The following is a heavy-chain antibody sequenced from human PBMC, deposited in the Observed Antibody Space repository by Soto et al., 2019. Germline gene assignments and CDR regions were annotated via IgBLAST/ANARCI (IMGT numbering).Heavy chain of an antibody. J-gene: IGHJ4*02. CDR1: GFTFSSYA. CDR2: ISYDGSNK. Sequence: QVQLVESGGGVVQPGRSLRLSCAASGFTFSSYAMHWVRQAPGKGLEWVAVISYDGSNKYYADSVKGRFTISRDNSKNTLYLQMNSLRAEDTAVYYCARDSYDSSGSIDYWGQGTLVTVSS. V-gene: IGHV3-30-3*01. D-gene: IGHD3-22*01. CDR3: ARDSYDSSGSIDY.